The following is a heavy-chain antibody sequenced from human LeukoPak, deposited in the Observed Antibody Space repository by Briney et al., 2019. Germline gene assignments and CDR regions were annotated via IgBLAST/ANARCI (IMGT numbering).Heavy chain of an antibody. CDR2: IYYSGST. V-gene: IGHV4-59*01. D-gene: IGHD2-15*01. CDR1: GGSISSYY. J-gene: IGHJ5*02. Sequence: SETLSLTCTVSGGSISSYYWSWIRQPPGKGLEWLGYIYYSGSTNYNPSLKSRVTISVDTSKNQFSLKLSSVAAADTAVYYCARALVVAATTRFDPWGQGTLVTVSS. CDR3: ARALVVAATTRFDP.